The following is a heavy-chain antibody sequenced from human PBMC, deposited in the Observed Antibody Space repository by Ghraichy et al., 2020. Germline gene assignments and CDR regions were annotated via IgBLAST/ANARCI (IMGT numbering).Heavy chain of an antibody. CDR2: IYYSGST. CDR3: ARPRRDSSGWFDP. J-gene: IGHJ5*02. CDR1: GGSISSSSYY. V-gene: IGHV4-39*01. D-gene: IGHD6-19*01. Sequence: SETLSLTCTVSGGSISSSSYYWGWIRQPPGKGLEWIGSIYYSGSTYYNPSLKSRVTISVDTSKNQFSLKLSSVTAADTAVYYCARPRRDSSGWFDPWGQGTLVTVSS.